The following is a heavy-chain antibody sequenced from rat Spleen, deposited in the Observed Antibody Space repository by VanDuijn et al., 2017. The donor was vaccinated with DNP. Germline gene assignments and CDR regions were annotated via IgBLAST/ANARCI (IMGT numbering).Heavy chain of an antibody. CDR3: TRRRYDGNYYDF. D-gene: IGHD1-12*02. CDR1: GFTFSNCY. Sequence: EVQLVESGGGLVQPGRSLKLSCVASGFTFSNCYMAWVRQASRKGLEWVATISPRGTGTYYPDSVKGRFTISRDNAKSSLYLQMDSLKSEDTATYYCTRRRYDGNYYDFWGQGVMVTVSS. CDR2: ISPRGTGT. V-gene: IGHV5-25*01. J-gene: IGHJ2*01.